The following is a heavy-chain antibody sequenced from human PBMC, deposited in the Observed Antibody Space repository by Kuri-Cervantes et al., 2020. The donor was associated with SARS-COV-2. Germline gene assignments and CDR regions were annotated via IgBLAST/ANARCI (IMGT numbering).Heavy chain of an antibody. CDR2: IYYSGST. V-gene: IGHV4-61*01. Sequence: SETLSLTCTVSGGSVSSGSYYWSWIRQPPGKGLEWIGYIYYSGSTNYNTSLKSRVTISVDTSKNQFSLKLSSVTAADTAVYYCARLGRYCSSTSCYPNWFDPWGQGTLVTVSS. J-gene: IGHJ5*02. CDR1: GGSVSSGSYY. D-gene: IGHD2-2*01. CDR3: ARLGRYCSSTSCYPNWFDP.